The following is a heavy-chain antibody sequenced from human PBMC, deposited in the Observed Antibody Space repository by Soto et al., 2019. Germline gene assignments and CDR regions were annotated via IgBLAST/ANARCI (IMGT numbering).Heavy chain of an antibody. J-gene: IGHJ6*02. CDR3: ATDMSALLFFGSRTTYGMDV. Sequence: GGSLRLSCAASGFTFSSYGMHWVRQAPGKGLEWVAVIWNDGSNKYYADSVRGRFNISKDNSKNTLILKMNSLRAEDTAVYCWATDMSALLFFGSRTTYGMDVWGQGTTVTVSS. CDR2: IWNDGSNK. CDR1: GFTFSSYG. V-gene: IGHV3-33*01. D-gene: IGHD2-21*01.